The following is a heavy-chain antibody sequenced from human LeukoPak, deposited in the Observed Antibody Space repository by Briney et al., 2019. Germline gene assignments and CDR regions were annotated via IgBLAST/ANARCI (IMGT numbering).Heavy chain of an antibody. CDR2: INPSGGST. CDR3: ARDYDFWSGRDAFDI. D-gene: IGHD3-3*01. V-gene: IGHV1-46*01. J-gene: IGHJ3*02. CDR1: GYTFTSYY. Sequence: ASVKVSCKASGYTFTSYYMHWVRQAPGQGLEWMGIINPSGGSTSYAQTFQGRVTMTRDTSTSTVYMEPSSLRSEDTAVYYCARDYDFWSGRDAFDIWGQGTMVTVSS.